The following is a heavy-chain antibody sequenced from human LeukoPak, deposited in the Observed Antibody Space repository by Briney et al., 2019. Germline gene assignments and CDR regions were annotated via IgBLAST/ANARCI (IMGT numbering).Heavy chain of an antibody. CDR2: IYYSGST. CDR3: ARGTVGATHPTNWFDP. Sequence: SETLSLTCTVSGGSISSYYWSWIRQPPGKGLEWIGYIYYSGSTNYNPSLKSRVTISVDTSKNQFSLKLSSVTAADTAVYYCARGTVGATHPTNWFDPWGQGTLVTVSS. J-gene: IGHJ5*02. D-gene: IGHD1-26*01. CDR1: GGSISSYY. V-gene: IGHV4-59*01.